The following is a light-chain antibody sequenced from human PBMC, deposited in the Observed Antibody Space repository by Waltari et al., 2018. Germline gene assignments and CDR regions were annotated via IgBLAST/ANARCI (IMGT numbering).Light chain of an antibody. J-gene: IGKJ1*01. Sequence: EIVLTQSPGTLSLSLGERATVSCRASQSVSRALAWYQQKPGKAPRLLIYGASTRATGIPDRFSGSGSGTDFSLTISRLEPDDFAVYYCQHYLRLPVTFGQGTTVDFK. V-gene: IGKV3-20*01. CDR1: QSVSRA. CDR2: GAS. CDR3: QHYLRLPVT.